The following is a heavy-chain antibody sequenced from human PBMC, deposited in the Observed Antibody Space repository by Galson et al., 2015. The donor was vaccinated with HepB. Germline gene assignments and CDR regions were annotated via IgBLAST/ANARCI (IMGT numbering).Heavy chain of an antibody. J-gene: IGHJ3*02. V-gene: IGHV1-18*04. CDR1: GYTFTSYG. CDR2: ISAYNDDT. Sequence: SVKVSCKASGYTFTSYGISWVRQAPGQGLQWMGWISAYNDDTNHAQKLQGRVTMTTDTSTSTAYMELRSLRSDDTAVYYCASQVGEAAFDIWGQGTMVTVSS. D-gene: IGHD1-26*01. CDR3: ASQVGEAAFDI.